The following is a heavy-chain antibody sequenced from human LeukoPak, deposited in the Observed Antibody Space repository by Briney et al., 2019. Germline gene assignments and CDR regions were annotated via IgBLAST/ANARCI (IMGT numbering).Heavy chain of an antibody. CDR2: ISATGST. J-gene: IGHJ4*02. D-gene: IGHD5-24*01. CDR3: AGEVRARDGYNYGGSDY. CDR1: GGSISSGSYY. V-gene: IGHV4-61*02. Sequence: KPSETLSLTCTVSGGSISSGSYYWTWIRQPAGKGLEWIGRISATGSTNYKPSLKSRVTISIDTSKNQFSLKLSSVTAADTAVYYCAGEVRARDGYNYGGSDYWGQGTLVTVSS.